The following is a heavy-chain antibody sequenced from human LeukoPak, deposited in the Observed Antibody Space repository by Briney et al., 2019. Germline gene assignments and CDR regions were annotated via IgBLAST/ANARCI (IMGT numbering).Heavy chain of an antibody. D-gene: IGHD5-12*01. V-gene: IGHV3-23*01. CDR2: ISGSGGST. J-gene: IGHJ4*02. Sequence: PGGSLRLSCAASGFTFSRNAMRWDRQAPGKGLEWVSAISGSGGSTYYADSVKGRFTISRDNSKNTLYLQMNSLRAEDTAVYYCAKDDSIGGCSGYDWGYYFDYWGQGTLVTVSS. CDR1: GFTFSRNA. CDR3: AKDDSIGGCSGYDWGYYFDY.